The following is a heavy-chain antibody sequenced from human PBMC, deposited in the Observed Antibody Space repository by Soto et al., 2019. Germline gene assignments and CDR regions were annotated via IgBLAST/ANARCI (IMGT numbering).Heavy chain of an antibody. CDR1: RYSIGIGYY. J-gene: IGHJ5*02. V-gene: IGHV4-38-2*01. Sequence: SETLSLTCAVSRYSIGIGYYCDCIRQPPGKGLEWIGSIYHSGSTYYNPSLKSRVTISLDTSKNQFSLKLSSVTAADTAVYYCARRSWALNAGWFDPWGQGTLVTVSS. CDR2: IYHSGST. CDR3: ARRSWALNAGWFDP.